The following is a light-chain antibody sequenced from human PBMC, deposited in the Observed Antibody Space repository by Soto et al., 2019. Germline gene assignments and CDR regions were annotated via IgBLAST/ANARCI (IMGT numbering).Light chain of an antibody. J-gene: IGKJ1*01. CDR2: GVY. CDR1: QSVSSN. V-gene: IGKV3D-15*01. CDR3: QQYNSWLWT. Sequence: EIVMTQSPTILSVSPGERATLSCRASQSVSSNLAWYQQKPGQAPRLLIYGVYTRAPGIPARFSGSGSGTEFTLIISSLQSEDSAVYYCQQYNSWLWTFGQGTKVDIK.